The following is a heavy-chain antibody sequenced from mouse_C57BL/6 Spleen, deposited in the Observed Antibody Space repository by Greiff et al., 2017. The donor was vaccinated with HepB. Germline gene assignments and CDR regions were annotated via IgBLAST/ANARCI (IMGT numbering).Heavy chain of an antibody. J-gene: IGHJ4*01. CDR1: GFTFSSSA. CDR3: TSERDCDDAMDY. D-gene: IGHD2-4*01. CDR2: ISSGGDYI. V-gene: IGHV5-9-1*02. Sequence: DVKLVESGEGLVKPGGSLKLSCAASGFTFSSSAMSWVRQTPEKSLEWVAYISSGGDYIYYADTVKGRFTISRDNARNTLYLQMSSLKSEDTAMYYGTSERDCDDAMDYWGQGTSVTVSS.